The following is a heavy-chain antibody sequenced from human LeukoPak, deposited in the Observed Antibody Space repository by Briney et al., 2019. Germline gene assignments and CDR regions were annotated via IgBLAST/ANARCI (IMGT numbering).Heavy chain of an antibody. J-gene: IGHJ6*03. Sequence: SETLSLTCSVSGASVRTTAYFWNWIRQPAGKGLEWIGRISTSGGTNYNPSLKSRVTISVDASKNQFSLKLSSVTAADTALYYCVSGRVAGYYYYYYMAVWGKGTTVTVSS. CDR1: GASVRTTAYF. CDR3: VSGRVAGYYYYYYMAV. V-gene: IGHV4-61*02. D-gene: IGHD6-19*01. CDR2: ISTSGGT.